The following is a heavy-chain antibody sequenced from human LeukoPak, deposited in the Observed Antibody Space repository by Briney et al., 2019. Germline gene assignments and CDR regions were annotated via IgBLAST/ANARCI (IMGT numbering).Heavy chain of an antibody. CDR3: ASIYVDTAMVFDY. CDR1: GGSFSGYY. Sequence: SETRSLTCAVYGGSFSGYYWSWIRQPPGKGLEWIGEINHSGSTNYNPSLKSRVTISVDTSKNQFSLKLSSVTAADTAVYYCASIYVDTAMVFDYWGQGTLVTVSS. J-gene: IGHJ4*02. V-gene: IGHV4-34*01. D-gene: IGHD5-18*01. CDR2: INHSGST.